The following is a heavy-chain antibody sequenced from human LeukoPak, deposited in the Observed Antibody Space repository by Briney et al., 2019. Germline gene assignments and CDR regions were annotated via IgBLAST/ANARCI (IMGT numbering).Heavy chain of an antibody. J-gene: IGHJ6*02. CDR1: GFTFSSYA. CDR2: ISWNSGSI. CDR3: AKGGYYYYYGMDV. Sequence: PGGSLRLSCAASGFTFSSYAMHWVRQAPGKGLEWVSGISWNSGSIGYADSVKGRFTISRDNAKNSLYLQMNSLRAEDTALYYCAKGGYYYYYGMDVWGQGTTVTVSS. V-gene: IGHV3-9*01. D-gene: IGHD5-12*01.